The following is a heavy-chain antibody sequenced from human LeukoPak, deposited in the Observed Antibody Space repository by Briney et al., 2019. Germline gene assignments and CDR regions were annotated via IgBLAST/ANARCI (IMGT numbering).Heavy chain of an antibody. Sequence: SETLSLTCAVSGGSISSYYWSWIRQPPGKGLEWIGYIYYSGSTNYNPSLKSRVTISVDTSKNQFSLKLSSVTAADTAVYYCARHLIVGATQGWFDPWGQGTLVTVSS. D-gene: IGHD1-26*01. CDR1: GGSISSYY. CDR3: ARHLIVGATQGWFDP. J-gene: IGHJ5*02. CDR2: IYYSGST. V-gene: IGHV4-59*08.